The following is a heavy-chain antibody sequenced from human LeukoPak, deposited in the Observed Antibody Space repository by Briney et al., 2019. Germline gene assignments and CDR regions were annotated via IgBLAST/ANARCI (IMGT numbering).Heavy chain of an antibody. CDR1: GGSFSGYY. V-gene: IGHV4-34*01. J-gene: IGHJ4*02. CDR2: INHSGST. Sequence: SETLSLTCAVYGGSFSGYYWSWIRQPPGKGLEWIGEINHSGSTNYNPSLKGRVTISVDASKNHFSLRLTSVTAADTAVYFCARGVLDPLYYDSAVHYIDSWGQGTLVTVSS. D-gene: IGHD3-22*01. CDR3: ARGVLDPLYYDSAVHYIDS.